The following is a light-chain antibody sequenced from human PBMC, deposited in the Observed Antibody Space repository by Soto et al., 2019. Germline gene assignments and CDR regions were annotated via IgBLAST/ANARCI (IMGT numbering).Light chain of an antibody. CDR2: GAS. CDR1: QSVSSSF. J-gene: IGKJ5*01. Sequence: DIVLTQSPGTLSLSPGERATLSCRASQSVSSSFLAWYQHKPGQAPRLLIFGASNRAAGIPDRFSGSRSGTDFTLTIGRLEPEDFAVYYCQLYGSSSITFGQGTRLEI. CDR3: QLYGSSSIT. V-gene: IGKV3-20*01.